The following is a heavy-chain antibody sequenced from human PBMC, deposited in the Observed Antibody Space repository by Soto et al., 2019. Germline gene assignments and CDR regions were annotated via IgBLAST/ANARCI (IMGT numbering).Heavy chain of an antibody. D-gene: IGHD2-2*01. J-gene: IGHJ6*03. CDR3: ARHGIVVVPAAIIYYYYYMDV. Sequence: QVQLQESGPGLVKPSETLSLTCTVSGGSISSYYWSWIRQPPGKGLEWIGYIYYSGSTNYNPSLKSRLTISVHTSKNQFSLKLSSVTAADTSVYYCARHGIVVVPAAIIYYYYYMDVWGKGTTVTVSS. CDR2: IYYSGST. CDR1: GGSISSYY. V-gene: IGHV4-59*08.